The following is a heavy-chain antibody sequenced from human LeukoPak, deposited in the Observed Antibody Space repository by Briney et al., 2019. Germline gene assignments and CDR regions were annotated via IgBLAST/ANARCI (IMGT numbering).Heavy chain of an antibody. J-gene: IGHJ5*02. Sequence: ASVKVSCKASGYTFPSYFMHWVRQAPGQGLEWMGIINPTGGSTTYAQKFQGRVTMTRDTSTSTVYMELSSLRSEDTAVYYCARIGLRLGSRNWFDPWGQGTLVTVSS. CDR2: INPTGGST. D-gene: IGHD3-16*01. V-gene: IGHV1-46*01. CDR3: ARIGLRLGSRNWFDP. CDR1: GYTFPSYF.